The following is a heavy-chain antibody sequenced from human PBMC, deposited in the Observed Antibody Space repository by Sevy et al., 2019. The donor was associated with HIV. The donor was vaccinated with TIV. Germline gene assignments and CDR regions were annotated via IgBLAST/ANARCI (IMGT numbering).Heavy chain of an antibody. CDR2: IYYNGHI. CDR3: AGENAWGRGYS. V-gene: IGHV4-59*08. Sequence: SETLSLTCTVSGGSITSLYWNWIRQPPGKGLEWIANIYYNGHINYNPSLKSRVTLSLDTSKNQFSLRLSSVTAADTAMYYCAGENAWGRGYSCAQGTLVTVSS. D-gene: IGHD1-26*01. J-gene: IGHJ4*02. CDR1: GGSITSLY.